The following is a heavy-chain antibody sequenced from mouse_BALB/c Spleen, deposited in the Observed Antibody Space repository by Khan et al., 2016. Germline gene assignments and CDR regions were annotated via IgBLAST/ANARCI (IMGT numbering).Heavy chain of an antibody. CDR3: ARQDSSGPAWVAY. Sequence: VQLQQSGPELEKPGASVKISCKASGYSFTGYNMNWVKQSNGKSLEWIGNIDPYYGGTNYNQKFKGKATLTVDKSSSTAYMHLKSLTSGDSAVYDLARQDSSGPAWVAYWGQGTLVTVSA. V-gene: IGHV1-39*01. D-gene: IGHD3-2*01. J-gene: IGHJ3*01. CDR1: GYSFTGYN. CDR2: IDPYYGGT.